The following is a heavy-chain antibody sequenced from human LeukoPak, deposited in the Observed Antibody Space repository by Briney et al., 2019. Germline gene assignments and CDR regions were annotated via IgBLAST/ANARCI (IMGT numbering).Heavy chain of an antibody. V-gene: IGHV3-48*03. Sequence: PGGSLRLSCAASGFTFSSYEMDWVRQAPGKGLEWVSYISSSGSTIYYADSVKGRFTISRDNAKNSLYLQMNSLRAEDTAVYYCAELGITMIGGVWGKGTTVTISS. J-gene: IGHJ6*04. D-gene: IGHD3-10*02. CDR3: AELGITMIGGV. CDR2: ISSSGSTI. CDR1: GFTFSSYE.